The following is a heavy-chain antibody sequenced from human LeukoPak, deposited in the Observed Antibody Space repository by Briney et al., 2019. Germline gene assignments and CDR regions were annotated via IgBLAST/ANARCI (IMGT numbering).Heavy chain of an antibody. Sequence: GGSLRLSCAASGFTFSSYAMYWVRQAPGKGLEWVAVISYDGSNKYYADSVKGRFTISRDNSKNTLYLQMNSLRAEDTAVYYCARERFLEWFDAFDIWGQGTMVTVSS. D-gene: IGHD3-3*01. J-gene: IGHJ3*02. CDR3: ARERFLEWFDAFDI. CDR1: GFTFSSYA. V-gene: IGHV3-30-3*01. CDR2: ISYDGSNK.